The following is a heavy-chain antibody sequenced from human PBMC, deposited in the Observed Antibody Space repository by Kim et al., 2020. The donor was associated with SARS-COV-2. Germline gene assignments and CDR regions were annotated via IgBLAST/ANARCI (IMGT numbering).Heavy chain of an antibody. Sequence: GESLKISCKGSGYSFTSYWIGWVRQMPGKGLEWMGIIYPGDSDTRYSPSFQGQVTISADKSISTAYLQWSSLKASDTAMYYCARLSPPSDDSSGYYPYYFDYWGQGTLVTVSS. D-gene: IGHD3-22*01. CDR1: GYSFTSYW. J-gene: IGHJ4*02. V-gene: IGHV5-51*01. CDR2: IYPGDSDT. CDR3: ARLSPPSDDSSGYYPYYFDY.